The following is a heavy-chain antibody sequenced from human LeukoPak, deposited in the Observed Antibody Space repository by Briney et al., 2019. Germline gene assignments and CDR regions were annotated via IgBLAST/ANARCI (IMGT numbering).Heavy chain of an antibody. V-gene: IGHV3-7*01. CDR1: GFTFSSYW. Sequence: GGSLRLSCAASGFTFSSYWMSWVRQAPGKGLEWVANIKQDGSEKNYVDSVKGRFTISRDNAKNSLYLQMNSLRAEDTAVYYCARDPEGIAVAEGDYWGQGTLVTVSS. J-gene: IGHJ4*02. CDR2: IKQDGSEK. CDR3: ARDPEGIAVAEGDY. D-gene: IGHD6-19*01.